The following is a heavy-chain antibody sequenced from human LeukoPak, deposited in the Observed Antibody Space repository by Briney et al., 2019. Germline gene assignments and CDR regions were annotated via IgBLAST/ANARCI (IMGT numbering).Heavy chain of an antibody. Sequence: GGSLRLSCAASGFTFSSYAMSWVRQAPGKGLEWVSTITGGGENTYYADSVRGRFTISRDNSKTTLHLQMNGLRAEDTAVYYCVKVLTGSQDYWGQGTLVTVSS. CDR2: ITGGGENT. J-gene: IGHJ4*02. CDR3: VKVLTGSQDY. CDR1: GFTFSSYA. V-gene: IGHV3-23*01. D-gene: IGHD7-27*01.